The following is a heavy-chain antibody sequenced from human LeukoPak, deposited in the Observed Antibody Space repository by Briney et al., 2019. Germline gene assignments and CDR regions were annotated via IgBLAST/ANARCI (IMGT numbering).Heavy chain of an antibody. CDR3: ARVHLPKSPLDWFDP. CDR2: ISSSSSYI. CDR1: GFTFSSYS. Sequence: GGSLRLSCAASGFTFSSYSMNWVRQAPGKGLERVSSISSSSSYIYYADSVKGRITISRDNAKNSLYLQMNSLRAEDTAVYYCARVHLPKSPLDWFDPWGQGTLVTVSS. J-gene: IGHJ5*02. V-gene: IGHV3-21*01.